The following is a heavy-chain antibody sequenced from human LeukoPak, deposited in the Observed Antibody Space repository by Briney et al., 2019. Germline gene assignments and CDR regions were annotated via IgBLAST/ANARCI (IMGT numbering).Heavy chain of an antibody. CDR2: INHSGST. CDR3: ASIAGDSSSWYRAYYFDY. D-gene: IGHD6-13*01. Sequence: SETLSLTCAVYGGSFSGYYWTWIRQPPGKGLEWIGEINHSGSTNYNPSLKSRVTISVDTSKNQFSLKLSSVTAADTAVYYCASIAGDSSSWYRAYYFDYWGQGTLVTVSS. CDR1: GGSFSGYY. V-gene: IGHV4-34*01. J-gene: IGHJ4*02.